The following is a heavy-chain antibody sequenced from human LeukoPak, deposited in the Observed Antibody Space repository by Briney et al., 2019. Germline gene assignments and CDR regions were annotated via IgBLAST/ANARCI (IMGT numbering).Heavy chain of an antibody. D-gene: IGHD3-9*01. CDR2: ISGSGGST. CDR3: AKDKAGYYNRPYYFDY. J-gene: IGHJ4*02. Sequence: RGSLRLSCAASGFTFSSYAMSWVRQAPGKGLEWVSAISGSGGSTYYADSVKGRFTISRDNSKNTLYLQMNSLRAEDTAVYYCAKDKAGYYNRPYYFDYWGQGTLVTVSS. CDR1: GFTFSSYA. V-gene: IGHV3-23*01.